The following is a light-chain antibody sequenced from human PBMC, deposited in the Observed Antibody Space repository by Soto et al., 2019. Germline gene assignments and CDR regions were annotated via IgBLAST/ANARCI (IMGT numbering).Light chain of an antibody. J-gene: IGLJ1*01. CDR3: QSYDSSLSGSYV. CDR2: NNN. CDR1: SSNIGAGYD. V-gene: IGLV1-40*01. Sequence: QAVVTPPPSVSGAPGQRVTISCTGSSSNIGAGYDVHWYQRLPGTAPKVLIYNNNNRPSEVPDRFSGSKSGTSASLAITGLQAEDEADYYCQSYDSSLSGSYVFGTGTKLTVL.